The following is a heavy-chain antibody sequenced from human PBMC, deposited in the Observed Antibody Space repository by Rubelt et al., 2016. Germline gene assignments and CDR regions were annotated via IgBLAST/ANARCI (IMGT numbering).Heavy chain of an antibody. CDR1: GGSFSGYY. V-gene: IGHV4-59*04. J-gene: IGHJ4*02. D-gene: IGHD4-17*01. CDR3: ARHAFIVTTGSFWDY. CDR2: IDYSGST. Sequence: QVQLQESGPGLVKPSETLSLTCAVYGGSFSGYYWSWIRQPPGKGLEWIGSIDYSGSTYSNPSLRSRVTMSVDTSKNQFSLKLSSVTAADTAVYYCARHAFIVTTGSFWDYWGQGTLITVSS.